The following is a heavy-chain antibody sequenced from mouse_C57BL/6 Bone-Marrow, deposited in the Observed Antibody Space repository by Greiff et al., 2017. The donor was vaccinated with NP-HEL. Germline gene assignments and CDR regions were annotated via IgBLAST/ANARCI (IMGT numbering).Heavy chain of an antibody. CDR2: IDPNSGGT. D-gene: IGHD1-1*01. CDR3: ARKGLTTVVAHWYFDV. J-gene: IGHJ1*03. Sequence: QVQLQQPGAELVKPGASVKLSCKASGYTFTSYWMHWVKQRPGRGLEWIGRIDPNSGGTKYNEKFKSKATLTVDKPSSTAYRQLSSLTSEDSAVYYCARKGLTTVVAHWYFDVWGTGTTVTVSS. CDR1: GYTFTSYW. V-gene: IGHV1-72*01.